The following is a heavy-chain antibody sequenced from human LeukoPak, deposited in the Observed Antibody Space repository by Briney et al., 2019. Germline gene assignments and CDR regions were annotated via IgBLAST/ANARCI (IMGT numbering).Heavy chain of an antibody. J-gene: IGHJ4*01. D-gene: IGHD3-10*01. CDR3: ASRAYGSAYWKFVDC. CDR1: GGSISSSSDY. Sequence: PSETLSLTCTVSGGSISSSSDYWGWLRQAPGPGLEWIGCICYHENYYYNSSRRSPFTISVDTSRNRFSLKLNSVTATNSAGYFCASRAYGSAYWKFVDCWGQRILVIVSS. V-gene: IGHV4-39*02. CDR2: ICYHENY.